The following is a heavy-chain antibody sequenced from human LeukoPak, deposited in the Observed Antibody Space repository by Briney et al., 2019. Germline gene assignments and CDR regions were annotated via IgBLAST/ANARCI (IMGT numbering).Heavy chain of an antibody. CDR3: ARDPGIVVVDNREGYMDV. CDR2: ISSSGSTI. Sequence: GGSLRLSCAASGFTFSDYYMSWIRQAPGKGLEWASYISSSGSTIYYADSVKGRFTISRDNAKNSLYLQMNSLRAEDTAVYYCARDPGIVVVDNREGYMDVWGKGTTVTVSS. D-gene: IGHD2-2*01. V-gene: IGHV3-11*04. CDR1: GFTFSDYY. J-gene: IGHJ6*03.